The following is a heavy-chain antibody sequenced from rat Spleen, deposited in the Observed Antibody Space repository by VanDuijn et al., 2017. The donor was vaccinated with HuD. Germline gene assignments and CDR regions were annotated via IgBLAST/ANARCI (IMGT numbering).Heavy chain of an antibody. V-gene: IGHV5-58*01. Sequence: EVQLVESGGGLVQPGRSLKLSCVASGFTFSSYWMYWIRQAPGKGLEWVSSINTDGVTYYRDSVKGRFTVSRENAKSTLYLLMDSLRSEDTATYYCVRHGYTRYYFDYWGQGVMVTVSS. CDR3: VRHGYTRYYFDY. J-gene: IGHJ2*01. CDR1: GFTFSSYW. CDR2: INTDGVT. D-gene: IGHD1-9*01.